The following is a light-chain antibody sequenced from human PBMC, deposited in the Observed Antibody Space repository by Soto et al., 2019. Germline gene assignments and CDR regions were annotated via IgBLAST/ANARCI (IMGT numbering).Light chain of an antibody. CDR2: AAS. J-gene: IGKJ2*01. Sequence: DIQMTQSPSSLSASVGDRVTITCRASQSISSYLNWCQHKPGKAPKLLIYAASSLQSGVPSRFSGSGSGTDFTRTISSLQPEDFATYYCQQSYSSPYTFGQGTKLDIK. CDR3: QQSYSSPYT. CDR1: QSISSY. V-gene: IGKV1-39*01.